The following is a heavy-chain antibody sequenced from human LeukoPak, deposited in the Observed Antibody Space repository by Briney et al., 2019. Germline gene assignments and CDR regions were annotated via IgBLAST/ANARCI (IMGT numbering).Heavy chain of an antibody. Sequence: KASETLSLTCAVSGVSISDSFWTWLRQPAGKGLEWIGRFHASGSTNYNPSLKSRVTMSVDTSRNHFSLMLASVTAADPAVYYCAKDQTARSSSSWYADWYFDLWGRGTLVTVSS. D-gene: IGHD6-13*01. CDR1: GVSISDSF. J-gene: IGHJ2*01. CDR2: FHASGST. CDR3: AKDQTARSSSSWYADWYFDL. V-gene: IGHV4-4*07.